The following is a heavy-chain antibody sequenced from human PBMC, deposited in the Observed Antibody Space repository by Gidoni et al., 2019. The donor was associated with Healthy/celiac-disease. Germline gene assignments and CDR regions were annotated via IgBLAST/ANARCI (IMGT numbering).Heavy chain of an antibody. J-gene: IGHJ4*02. Sequence: EVQLVESGGGLVQPGRSLRLSCAASGFTFDDYAMHWVRQAPGKGLEWVSGISWNSGSIGYADSVKGRFTISRDNAKNSLYLQMNSLRAEDTALYYCAKVSRVQYSSSWSGDFDYWGQGTLVTVSS. CDR3: AKVSRVQYSSSWSGDFDY. V-gene: IGHV3-9*01. CDR1: GFTFDDYA. CDR2: ISWNSGSI. D-gene: IGHD6-13*01.